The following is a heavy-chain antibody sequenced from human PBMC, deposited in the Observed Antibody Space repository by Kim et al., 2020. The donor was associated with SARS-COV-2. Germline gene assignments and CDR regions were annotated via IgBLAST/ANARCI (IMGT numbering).Heavy chain of an antibody. D-gene: IGHD2-2*01. CDR1: GFTFSSYG. CDR2: ISYDGSNK. V-gene: IGHV3-30*18. Sequence: GGSLRLSCAASGFTFSSYGMHWVRQAPGKGLEWVAVISYDGSNKYYADSVKGRFTISRDNSKNTLYLQMNSLRAEDTAVYYCAKAEEDIVVVPAAMFPGMDVWGQGTTVTVSS. J-gene: IGHJ6*02. CDR3: AKAEEDIVVVPAAMFPGMDV.